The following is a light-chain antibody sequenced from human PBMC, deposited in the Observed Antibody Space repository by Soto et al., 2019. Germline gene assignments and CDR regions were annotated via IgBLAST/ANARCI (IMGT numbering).Light chain of an antibody. V-gene: IGLV2-14*01. CDR2: EVS. J-gene: IGLJ1*01. CDR3: SSYTTSITYV. Sequence: SVLTQPASVSGSPGQSVTISCTGTSNDVGAYNYVSWYQQHLGKAPKLMIYEVSHRPSGISNRFSGSQSGNTASLTISGLQAADEADYYCSSYTTSITYVFGTGTKVTV. CDR1: SNDVGAYNY.